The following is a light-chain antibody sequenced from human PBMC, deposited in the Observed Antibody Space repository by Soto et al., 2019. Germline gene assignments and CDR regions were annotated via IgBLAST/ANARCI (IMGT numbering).Light chain of an antibody. Sequence: QSALTQHASVSGSPGQSITISCTGTSSDVGGFNFVSWYQHHPGKAPKLMIFDVSHRPSGVSNRFSGSKSGNTASLTISGLQAEDEADYFCSSYRSSSTLYVFGTGTKVTVL. CDR3: SSYRSSSTLYV. CDR2: DVS. J-gene: IGLJ1*01. V-gene: IGLV2-14*01. CDR1: SSDVGGFNF.